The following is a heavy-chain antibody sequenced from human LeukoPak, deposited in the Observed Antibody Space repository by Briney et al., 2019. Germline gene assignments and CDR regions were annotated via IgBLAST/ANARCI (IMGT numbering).Heavy chain of an antibody. CDR1: GFTFSSYA. Sequence: GGSLRLSFAASGFTFSSYAMSWVRQAPGKGLEWVSAISGSGGSTYYADSVKGRFTISRDNAKNSLYLQMNSLRAEDTAVYYCARGRTAFDIWGQGTMVTVSS. V-gene: IGHV3-23*01. CDR3: ARGRTAFDI. J-gene: IGHJ3*02. CDR2: ISGSGGST.